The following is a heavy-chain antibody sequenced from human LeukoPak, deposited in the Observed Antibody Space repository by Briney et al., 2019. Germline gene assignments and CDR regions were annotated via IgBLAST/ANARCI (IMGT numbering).Heavy chain of an antibody. CDR2: ISGSGGST. V-gene: IGHV3-23*01. CDR3: AKGPYYYDSSGPHYYFDY. D-gene: IGHD3-22*01. Sequence: GGSLRLSCAASGFTFSSYAMSWVRQAPGKGLEWVSAISGSGGSTYCADSVKGRFTISRDNSKNTLYLQMNSLRAEDTAVYYCAKGPYYYDSSGPHYYFDYWGQGTLVTVSS. CDR1: GFTFSSYA. J-gene: IGHJ4*02.